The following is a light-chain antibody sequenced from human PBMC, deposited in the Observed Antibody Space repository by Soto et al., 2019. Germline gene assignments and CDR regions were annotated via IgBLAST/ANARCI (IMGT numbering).Light chain of an antibody. CDR1: SSDVGSYNL. Sequence: SLSQPASVSGSPGQSITISCTGTSSDVGSYNLVSWYQQHPGKAPKLMIYEGSKRPSGVSNRFSGSKSGNTASLTISGLQAEDEADYYCCSYAGSSTFVFGTGTKVTVL. CDR3: CSYAGSSTFV. CDR2: EGS. J-gene: IGLJ1*01. V-gene: IGLV2-23*01.